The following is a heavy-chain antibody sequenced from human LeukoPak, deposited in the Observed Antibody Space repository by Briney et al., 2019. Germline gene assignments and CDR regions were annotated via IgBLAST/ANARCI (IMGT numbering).Heavy chain of an antibody. J-gene: IGHJ5*02. V-gene: IGHV3-74*03. CDR3: TREPPGYWWFDP. CDR1: GFTFSNYW. D-gene: IGHD3-9*01. CDR2: INSDGSST. Sequence: PGGSLRLSCVASGFTFSNYWMHWVRQDPGKGLVWVSRINSDGSSTTYADSVKGRFTISRDNAKNTLYLQMNSLRAEDTAVYYCTREPPGYWWFDPRGQGTLVTVSS.